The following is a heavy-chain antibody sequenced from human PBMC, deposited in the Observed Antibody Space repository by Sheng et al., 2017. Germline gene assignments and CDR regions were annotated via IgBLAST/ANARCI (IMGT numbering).Heavy chain of an antibody. Sequence: QVQLVESGGGVVQSGRSLRLSCTASGFTFSGSAIHWVRQAPGKGLEWVAVIWYDGSNKYYADSVKGRFTISRDNFKNTAYLQMNSLRVEDTAVYYCAKDRWADACNYDSWGQGTLVTVSS. J-gene: IGHJ4*02. CDR1: GFTFSGSA. D-gene: IGHD2-2*01. V-gene: IGHV3-33*06. CDR2: IWYDGSNK. CDR3: AKDRWADACNYDS.